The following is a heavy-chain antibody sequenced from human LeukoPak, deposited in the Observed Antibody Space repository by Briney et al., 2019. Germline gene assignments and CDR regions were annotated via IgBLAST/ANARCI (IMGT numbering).Heavy chain of an antibody. CDR2: ISYDGSNE. CDR3: ARDYFRSSWPRFDY. V-gene: IGHV3-30*04. CDR1: GFTFSSYV. J-gene: IGHJ4*02. Sequence: GGSLRLSCAASGFTFSSYVMHWVRQAPGKGLEWVAIISYDGSNEYYADSVKGRFTISRDNSKNTLYLQMNSLRAADTAVYYCARDYFRSSWPRFDYWGQGTLVTVSS. D-gene: IGHD6-13*01.